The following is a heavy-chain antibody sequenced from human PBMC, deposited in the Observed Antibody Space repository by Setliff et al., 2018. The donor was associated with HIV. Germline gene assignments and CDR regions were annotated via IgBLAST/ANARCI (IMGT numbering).Heavy chain of an antibody. CDR2: INPSGGST. CDR1: GYTFTNYY. D-gene: IGHD3-22*01. V-gene: IGHV1-46*01. CDR3: ARDYYDSSGYIFFPGLPDY. J-gene: IGHJ4*02. Sequence: ASVKVSCKASGYTFTNYYIHWVRQAPGQGLEWMGIINPSGGSTNYAQKFQGRVTMTSDTSTSTVYMELSSLRSEDTAVYYCARDYYDSSGYIFFPGLPDYWGQGTLVTVSS.